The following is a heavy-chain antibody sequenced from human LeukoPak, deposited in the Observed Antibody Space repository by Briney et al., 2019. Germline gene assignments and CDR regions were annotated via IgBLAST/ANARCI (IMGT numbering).Heavy chain of an antibody. CDR1: GFTFSSYG. J-gene: IGHJ4*02. D-gene: IGHD1-1*01. V-gene: IGHV3-30*18. Sequence: GGSLRLSCAASGFTFSSYGMHWVRQAPGKGLEWVAVISYDGSNKYYADSVKGRFTISRDNSKNTLYLQMNSLRAKDTAVYYCAKDQLDVADYWGQGTLVTVSS. CDR3: AKDQLDVADY. CDR2: ISYDGSNK.